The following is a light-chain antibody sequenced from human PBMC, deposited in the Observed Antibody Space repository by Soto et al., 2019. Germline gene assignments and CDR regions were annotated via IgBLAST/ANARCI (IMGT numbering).Light chain of an antibody. Sequence: DIQMTQSPSTLSASVGDRVTITSRASQSISSWLAWYQQKPGKAPKLLIYDASSLESGVPSRFRGSGSGTEFTLTISSLQPDDFATYYCQQGLTFGGGTKVEIK. CDR3: QQGLT. V-gene: IGKV1-5*01. J-gene: IGKJ4*01. CDR2: DAS. CDR1: QSISSW.